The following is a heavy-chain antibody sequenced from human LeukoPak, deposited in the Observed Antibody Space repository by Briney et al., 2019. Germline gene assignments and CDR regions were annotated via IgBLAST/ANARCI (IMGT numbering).Heavy chain of an antibody. J-gene: IGHJ3*02. Sequence: GASVKVSCKASGYTFTKYGISWVRQAPGQRLEWMGWISTYKGNTNYAQKFQGRVTMTTDTFTSTAYMEVRSPRSDDTAVYYCARDVSHAFDIWGQGTMVTVSS. D-gene: IGHD2-8*01. CDR1: GYTFTKYG. V-gene: IGHV1-18*01. CDR3: ARDVSHAFDI. CDR2: ISTYKGNT.